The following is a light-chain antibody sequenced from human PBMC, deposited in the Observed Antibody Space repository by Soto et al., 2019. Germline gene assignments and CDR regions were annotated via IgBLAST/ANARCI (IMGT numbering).Light chain of an antibody. J-gene: IGKJ1*01. CDR1: QSISGW. CDR3: QQYNSYST. Sequence: DIPMTQSPSTLSASVGDRVTIICRASQSISGWLAWYQQKPGKAPKLLIYKASSLESGVPLRFSGSGSGTEFTLTISNLQPDDFATYYCQQYNSYSTFGQGTKVEI. V-gene: IGKV1-5*03. CDR2: KAS.